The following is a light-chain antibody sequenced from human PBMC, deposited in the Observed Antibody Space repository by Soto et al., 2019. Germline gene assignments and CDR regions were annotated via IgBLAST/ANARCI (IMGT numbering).Light chain of an antibody. J-gene: IGKJ4*01. Sequence: ASQMTQSPSSLSASVGDRVTITCRASQGIRNDLGWYQQKPGKAPKLLIYAASTLQSGVPSRFSGSGSGTDSTLTISSLQPEDFATYYCLQDYHHPLIFGGGTKVDIK. CDR2: AAS. CDR1: QGIRND. V-gene: IGKV1-6*01. CDR3: LQDYHHPLI.